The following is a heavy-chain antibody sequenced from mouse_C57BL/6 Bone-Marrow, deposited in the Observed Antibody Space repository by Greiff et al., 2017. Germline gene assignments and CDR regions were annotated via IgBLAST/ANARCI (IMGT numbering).Heavy chain of an antibody. CDR2: IYPRSGNT. V-gene: IGHV1-81*01. CDR1: GYTFTSYG. J-gene: IGHJ4*01. D-gene: IGHD2-1*01. CDR3: ARESGNYGAAMDY. Sequence: QVHVKQSGAELARPGASVKLSCKASGYTFTSYGISWVKQRTGQGLEWIGEIYPRSGNTYYNEKFKGKATLTADKSSSTAYMELRSLTSEDSAVYFCARESGNYGAAMDYWGQGTSVTVSS.